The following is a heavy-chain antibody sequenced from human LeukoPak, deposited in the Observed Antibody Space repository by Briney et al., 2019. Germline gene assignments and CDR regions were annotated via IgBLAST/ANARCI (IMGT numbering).Heavy chain of an antibody. CDR1: GFTFSDYY. CDR2: ITRSGNNI. V-gene: IGHV3-11*04. Sequence: GGSLRLSCAASGFTFSDYYMSWIRQAPGKGLEWVSYITRSGNNIYYADSVKGRFTISRDNAKNSLYLQMNSLRAEDTAVYYCARDRIQLWPSPDYWGQGTLVTVSS. J-gene: IGHJ4*02. D-gene: IGHD5-18*01. CDR3: ARDRIQLWPSPDY.